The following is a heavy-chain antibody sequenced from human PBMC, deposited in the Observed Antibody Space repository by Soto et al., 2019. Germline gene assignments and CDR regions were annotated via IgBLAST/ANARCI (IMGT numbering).Heavy chain of an antibody. Sequence: GASVKVSCKASGYTFTGNYMHWVRQAPGQRLEWMGWINLNSGSTTHAQNVQGRITMTRDTSINTAYMELSRLRSDDTAVYYCAGGVQSSYYYHYYGMDVWGQGTTVTVSS. CDR3: AGGVQSSYYYHYYGMDV. V-gene: IGHV1-2*02. J-gene: IGHJ6*02. D-gene: IGHD3-10*01. CDR1: GYTFTGNY. CDR2: INLNSGST.